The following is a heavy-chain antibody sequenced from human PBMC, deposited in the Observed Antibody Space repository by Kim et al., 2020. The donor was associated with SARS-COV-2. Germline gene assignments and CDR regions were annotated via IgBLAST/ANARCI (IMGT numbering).Heavy chain of an antibody. V-gene: IGHV1-46*01. CDR3: ARYRGDY. Sequence: SGGSTSYAQKFQGRGTMTRDTSTSTVYMELSSLRSEDTAVYYCARYRGDYWGQGTLVTVSS. D-gene: IGHD3-16*01. J-gene: IGHJ4*02. CDR2: SGGST.